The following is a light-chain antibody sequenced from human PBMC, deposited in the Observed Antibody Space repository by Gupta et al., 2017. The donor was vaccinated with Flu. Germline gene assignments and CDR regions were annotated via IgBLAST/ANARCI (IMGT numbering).Light chain of an antibody. V-gene: IGKV2-24*01. CDR2: KSS. CDR1: QSLVHSDGNTY. J-gene: IGKJ1*01. Sequence: PVTLGQPASISCRSSQSLVHSDGNTYLSWLQQRPGQPPRLLIYKSSNRFYGVPDRFSGSGEGXDFTLKXSRGEDEDVGVYYGMQDKQFRTFGXGTKVEIK. CDR3: MQDKQFRT.